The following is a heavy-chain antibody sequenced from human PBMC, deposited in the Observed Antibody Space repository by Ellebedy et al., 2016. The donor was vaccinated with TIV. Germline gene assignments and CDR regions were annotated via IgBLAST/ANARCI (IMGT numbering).Heavy chain of an antibody. D-gene: IGHD3-10*01. V-gene: IGHV3-33*01. CDR3: AREPMVRGVIRRGYAMDV. CDR2: IWYDGSNK. J-gene: IGHJ6*02. Sequence: GGSLTLSXAASGFTFSSYGMHWVRQAPGKGLEWVAVIWYDGSNKYYADSVKDRFTISRDNSKNTLYLQMNSLRAEDTAVYYCAREPMVRGVIRRGYAMDVWGQGTTVTVSS. CDR1: GFTFSSYG.